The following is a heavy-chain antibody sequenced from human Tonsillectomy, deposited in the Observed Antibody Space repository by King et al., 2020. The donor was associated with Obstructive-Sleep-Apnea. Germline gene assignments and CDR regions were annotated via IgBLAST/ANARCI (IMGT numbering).Heavy chain of an antibody. V-gene: IGHV3-23*04. Sequence: EVQLVESGGGLVQPGGSLRLSCAASGFSISNYAMSWVRQAPGKGLEWVSTITNAGTSTYYADSVKGRFTFSGDNSKNRLYLQMNSLRAEDTAVYYCAKDISWGSGWYGDALDIWGQGTTVTVSS. CDR3: AKDISWGSGWYGDALDI. D-gene: IGHD6-19*01. J-gene: IGHJ3*02. CDR2: ITNAGTST. CDR1: GFSISNYA.